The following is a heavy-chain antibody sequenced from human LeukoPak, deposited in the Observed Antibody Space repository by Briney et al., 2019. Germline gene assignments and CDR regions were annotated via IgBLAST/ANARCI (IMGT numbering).Heavy chain of an antibody. CDR1: GGSFSGYY. D-gene: IGHD3-10*01. CDR3: TRVGDD. V-gene: IGHV4-34*01. CDR2: INHSGST. Sequence: SETLSLTCAVYGGSFSGYYWSWIRQPPGKGLEWIGEINHSGSTNYNPSLKSRVTISLDTPKNQFSLKLTSVTGADTAVYYCTRVGDDWGQGTLVTVSS. J-gene: IGHJ4*01.